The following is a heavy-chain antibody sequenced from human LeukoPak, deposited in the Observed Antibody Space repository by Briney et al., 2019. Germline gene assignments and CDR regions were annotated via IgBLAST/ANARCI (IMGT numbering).Heavy chain of an antibody. V-gene: IGHV1-18*01. D-gene: IGHD2-2*01. J-gene: IGHJ6*03. CDR1: GYTFTSYG. CDR3: ARGSCSSTSCLPSRYYYYYYMDV. Sequence: ASVKVSCKASGYTFTSYGISWVRQAPGQGLEWMGWISAYNGNTNYAQKLQGRVTMTTDTSTSTAYMELRSLRSEDTAVYYCARGSCSSTSCLPSRYYYYYYMDVWGKGTTVTVSS. CDR2: ISAYNGNT.